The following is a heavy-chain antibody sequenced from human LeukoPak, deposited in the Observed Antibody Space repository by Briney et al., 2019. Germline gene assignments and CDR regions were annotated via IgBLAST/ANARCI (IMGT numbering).Heavy chain of an antibody. J-gene: IGHJ4*02. CDR3: ASGGDS. Sequence: PGGSLRLSCAASGFTFSSYGMHWVRQAPGKGLEWVAVISYDGSNKYYADSVKGRFTISRDNSKNTLYLQMNSLRVEDTAVYYCASGGDSWGQGTLVTVSS. V-gene: IGHV3-30*03. D-gene: IGHD3-10*01. CDR1: GFTFSSYG. CDR2: ISYDGSNK.